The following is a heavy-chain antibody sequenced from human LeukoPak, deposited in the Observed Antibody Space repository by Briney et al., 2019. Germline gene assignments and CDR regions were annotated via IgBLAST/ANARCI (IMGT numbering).Heavy chain of an antibody. J-gene: IGHJ5*02. CDR3: ARDPSGGSYYTYNWFDP. CDR1: GYTFTGYY. D-gene: IGHD1-26*01. V-gene: IGHV1-2*02. Sequence: ASVQVSCKASGYTFTGYYMHWVRQAPGQGLEWMGWINPNSGGTNYAQKFQGRVTMTRDTSISTAYMELSRLRSDDTAVYYCARDPSGGSYYTYNWFDPWGQGTLVTVSS. CDR2: INPNSGGT.